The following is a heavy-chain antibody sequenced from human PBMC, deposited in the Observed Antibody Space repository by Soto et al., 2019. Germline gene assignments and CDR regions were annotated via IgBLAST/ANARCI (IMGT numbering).Heavy chain of an antibody. J-gene: IGHJ4*02. CDR2: IYYSGST. V-gene: IGHV4-39*01. CDR1: GGSISSSSYY. D-gene: IGHD6-19*01. Sequence: QLQLQESGPGLVKPSETLSLTCTVSGGSISSSSYYWGWIRQPPGKGLEWIGSIYYSGSTYYNPSLKSRVTISVDTSKNQFSLKLSSVTAADTAVYYCASVRMGIAVAGTLDYWGQGTLVTVSS. CDR3: ASVRMGIAVAGTLDY.